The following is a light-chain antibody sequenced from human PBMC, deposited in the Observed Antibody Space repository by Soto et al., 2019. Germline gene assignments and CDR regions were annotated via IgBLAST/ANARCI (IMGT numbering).Light chain of an antibody. V-gene: IGKV3-20*01. J-gene: IGKJ2*01. CDR1: QSVSSAY. CDR3: QQYGSSPYT. Sequence: EIVLTQSPGTLCFSPWERATLSCRASQSVSSAYLAWYQQKPGQAPRLLIYGASSRATGIPDRFSGSGSGTDFTLTISRLEPEDFAVYYCQQYGSSPYTFGQGTKVDIK. CDR2: GAS.